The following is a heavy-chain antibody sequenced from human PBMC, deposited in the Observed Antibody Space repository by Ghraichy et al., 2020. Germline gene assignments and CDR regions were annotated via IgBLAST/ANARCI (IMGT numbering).Heavy chain of an antibody. V-gene: IGHV3-7*03. J-gene: IGHJ4*02. CDR1: GFTFSSYW. CDR2: IKQDGSEK. Sequence: LSLTCAASGFTFSSYWMSWVRQAPGKGLEWVANIKQDGSEKYYVDSVKGRFTISRDNAKNSLYLQMNSLRAEDTAVYYCAREGYYDSSGVDYWGQGTLVTVSS. CDR3: AREGYYDSSGVDY. D-gene: IGHD3-22*01.